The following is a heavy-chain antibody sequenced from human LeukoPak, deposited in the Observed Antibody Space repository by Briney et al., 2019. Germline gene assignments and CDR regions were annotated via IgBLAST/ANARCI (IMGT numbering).Heavy chain of an antibody. Sequence: GGSLRLSCAASGFTFSSYAMSWVRQAPGKGLEWVSVIYSGGSTYYADSVKGKFTISRDNSKNTLYLQMNSLRAEDTAVHYCAREHGRPTYSSSWYYFDYWGQGTLVTVSS. CDR3: AREHGRPTYSSSWYYFDY. CDR2: IYSGGST. J-gene: IGHJ4*02. D-gene: IGHD6-13*01. V-gene: IGHV3-66*01. CDR1: GFTFSSYA.